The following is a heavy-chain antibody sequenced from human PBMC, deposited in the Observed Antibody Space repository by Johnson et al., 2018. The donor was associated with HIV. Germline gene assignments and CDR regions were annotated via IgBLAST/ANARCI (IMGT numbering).Heavy chain of an antibody. CDR2: ISSSGSTI. D-gene: IGHD4-23*01. V-gene: IGHV3-11*01. J-gene: IGHJ3*02. Sequence: QVQLVESGGGLVQPGGSLRLSCAVSGFTFSDYYMSWIRQAPGKGLEWVSYISSSGSTIYYADSVKGRFIFSRDNAKNSLYLQMNSLRAEATAVYSCAREQYGGNSNAGDGFDIWGQGTMVTVSS. CDR1: GFTFSDYY. CDR3: AREQYGGNSNAGDGFDI.